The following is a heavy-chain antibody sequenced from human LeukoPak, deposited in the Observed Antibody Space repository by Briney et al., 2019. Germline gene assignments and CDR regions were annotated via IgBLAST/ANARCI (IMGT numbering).Heavy chain of an antibody. V-gene: IGHV4-61*01. CDR1: GGSVSSGSYY. J-gene: IGHJ4*02. D-gene: IGHD5-12*01. CDR3: ARDFSGYGYFDY. Sequence: SETLSLTCIVSGGSVSSGSYYWSWIRQPPGEGLKWIGYIYYSGNTKYNPSLKSRVTISVDMSKNQFSLKLSSVTAADTAVYYCARDFSGYGYFDYWGRGTLVTVSS. CDR2: IYYSGNT.